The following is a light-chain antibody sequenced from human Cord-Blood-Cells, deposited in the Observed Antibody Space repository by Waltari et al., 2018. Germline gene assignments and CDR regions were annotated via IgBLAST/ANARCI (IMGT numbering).Light chain of an antibody. CDR1: QSLLHSNGYNY. Sequence: DIVMTQSPLSLPVTPGEPASIPCRPSQSLLHSNGYNYLDWYLQKPGQSPQLLIYLGSNRASGVPDRFSGSGSGTDFTLKISRVGAEDVGVYYCMQALQTSWTFGQGTKVEIK. V-gene: IGKV2-28*01. J-gene: IGKJ1*01. CDR3: MQALQTSWT. CDR2: LGS.